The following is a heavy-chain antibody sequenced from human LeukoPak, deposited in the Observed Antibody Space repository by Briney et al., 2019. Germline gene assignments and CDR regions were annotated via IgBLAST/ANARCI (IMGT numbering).Heavy chain of an antibody. D-gene: IGHD5-12*01. Sequence: ASVKVSCKASGYTFTGYYMHWVRQAPGQGLEWMGWINPNSGGTNYAQKFQGRVTMTRDTSISTAYMELRRLRSDDTAMYYCAGGYSGYDLSVRTAFDIWGQGTMVTVSS. V-gene: IGHV1-2*02. CDR3: AGGYSGYDLSVRTAFDI. CDR2: INPNSGGT. CDR1: GYTFTGYY. J-gene: IGHJ3*02.